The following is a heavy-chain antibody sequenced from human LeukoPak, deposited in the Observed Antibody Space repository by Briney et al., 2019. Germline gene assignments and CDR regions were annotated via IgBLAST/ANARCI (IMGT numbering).Heavy chain of an antibody. CDR3: ARDPTEMTTVTTGGIDY. CDR1: GFTFSSYS. D-gene: IGHD4-17*01. J-gene: IGHJ4*02. CDR2: ISSSSSYI. Sequence: PGGSLRLSCAASGFTFSSYSMNWVRQAPGKGLEWVSSISSSSSYIYYADSVKGRFTISRDNAKNSLYLQMNSLRAEDTAVYYCARDPTEMTTVTTGGIDYWGQGTLVTVSS. V-gene: IGHV3-21*01.